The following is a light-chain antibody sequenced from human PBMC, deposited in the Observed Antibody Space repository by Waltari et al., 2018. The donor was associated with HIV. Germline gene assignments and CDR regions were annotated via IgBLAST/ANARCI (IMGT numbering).Light chain of an antibody. CDR3: QQRSSWPPSIT. V-gene: IGKV3-11*01. J-gene: IGKJ5*01. CDR1: QSVGNF. Sequence: EIVLTQPPDTLSLSPGERATLSCRASQSVGNFLAWYQQKPGQAPRLLVYYASNRATGIPARFSGSGSGTDFTLTISRLEAEDFAVYYCQQRSSWPPSITFGQGTRLEIK. CDR2: YAS.